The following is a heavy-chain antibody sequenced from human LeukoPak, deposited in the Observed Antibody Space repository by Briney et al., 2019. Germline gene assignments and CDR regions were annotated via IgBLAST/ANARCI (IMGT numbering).Heavy chain of an antibody. V-gene: IGHV1-2*02. D-gene: IGHD3-16*02. CDR2: INPNSGGT. J-gene: IGHJ4*02. CDR3: ATWGGRLSPRSFDY. Sequence: GASVKVSCKASGYTFTGYYMHWVRQAPGQGLEWMGWINPNSGGTNYAQKFQGRVTMTRDTSISTAYMEMSRLRSDDTAVYYCATWGGRLSPRSFDYCGQGALGTVSS. CDR1: GYTFTGYY.